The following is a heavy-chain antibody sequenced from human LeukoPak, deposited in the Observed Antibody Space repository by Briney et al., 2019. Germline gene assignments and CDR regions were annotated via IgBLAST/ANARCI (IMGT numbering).Heavy chain of an antibody. CDR2: MNPNSGNT. D-gene: IGHD1-26*01. CDR1: GYTFTSYD. CDR3: ARVTRLLSQPLDY. J-gene: IGHJ4*02. Sequence: ASVKVSCKASGYTFTSYDINWVRQATGQGLEWMGWMNPNSGNTGYAQKFQGRVTMTRDMSTSTVYMELSSLGSEDTAVYYCARVTRLLSQPLDYWGQGTLVTVSS. V-gene: IGHV1-8*02.